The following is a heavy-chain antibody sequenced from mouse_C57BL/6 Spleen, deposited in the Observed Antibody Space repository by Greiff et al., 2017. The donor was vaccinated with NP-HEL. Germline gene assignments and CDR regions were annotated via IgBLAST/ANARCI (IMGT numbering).Heavy chain of an antibody. V-gene: IGHV5-4*01. CDR1: GFTFSSYA. CDR2: ISDGGSYT. J-gene: IGHJ1*03. CDR3: AREGIYYYGWYFDV. Sequence: DVKLVESGGGLVKPGGSLKLSCAASGFTFSSYAMSWVRQTPEKRLEWVATISDGGSYTYYPDNVKGRFTISRDNAKNNLYLQMSHLKSEDTAMYYCAREGIYYYGWYFDVWGTGTTVTVSS. D-gene: IGHD1-1*01.